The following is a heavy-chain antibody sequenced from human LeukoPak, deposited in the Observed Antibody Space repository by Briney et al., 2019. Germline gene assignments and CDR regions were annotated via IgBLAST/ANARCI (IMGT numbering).Heavy chain of an antibody. CDR3: ARRRERGASDAFAF. D-gene: IGHD3-16*01. CDR1: GFPFSDYY. CDR2: ISSSSRYT. J-gene: IGHJ3*01. Sequence: GGTLRLSCAASGFPFSDYYMSWIRHAPAKGRVGGTYISSSSRYTNYADSVKGRFTISRDNAKNTVYLQMNSLRAEDTAVYYCARRRERGASDAFAFWGQGTMVSVSS. V-gene: IGHV3-11*06.